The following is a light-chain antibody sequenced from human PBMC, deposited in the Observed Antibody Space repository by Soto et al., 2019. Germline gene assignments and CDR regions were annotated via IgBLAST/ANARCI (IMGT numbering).Light chain of an antibody. Sequence: IQLTQSPSSLSASVGDRVTITCRASQGIDSYLAWYQQRPGKVPQLLIYETSILQSGVSSRFSGSGSGTDFTLTISSLQPEDVATYYCQKCKVAPFTFGGGTKVDIK. V-gene: IGKV1-9*01. CDR1: QGIDSY. J-gene: IGKJ4*01. CDR2: ETS. CDR3: QKCKVAPFT.